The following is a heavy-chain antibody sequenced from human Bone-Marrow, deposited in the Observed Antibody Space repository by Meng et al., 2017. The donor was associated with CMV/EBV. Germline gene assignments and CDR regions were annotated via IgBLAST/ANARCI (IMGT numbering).Heavy chain of an antibody. CDR3: ARDRRHSSGWSEPFDY. CDR1: GGSISSGDYY. J-gene: IGHJ4*02. Sequence: QVQLQESGPGLVKPSXXXXXXCXVPGGSISSGDYYWSWIRQPPGKGLEWIGYIYYSGSTYYNPSLKSRVTISVDTSKNQFSLKLSSVTAADTAVYYCARDRRHSSGWSEPFDYWGQGTLVTVSS. V-gene: IGHV4-30-4*08. D-gene: IGHD6-19*01. CDR2: IYYSGST.